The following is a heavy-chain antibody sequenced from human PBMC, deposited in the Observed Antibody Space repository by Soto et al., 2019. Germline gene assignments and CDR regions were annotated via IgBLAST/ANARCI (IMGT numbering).Heavy chain of an antibody. CDR1: GYTFTSYA. Sequence: QVQLVQSGAEVKKPGASVKVSCKASGYTFTSYAMHWVRQAPGQRLEWMGWINAGNGNTKYSQKFQGRVTITRDTSASTAYMELSSLRSEDTAVYYCARGPYYDSSGYYYYFDYWGQGTLVTVSS. D-gene: IGHD3-22*01. V-gene: IGHV1-3*01. CDR2: INAGNGNT. J-gene: IGHJ4*02. CDR3: ARGPYYDSSGYYYYFDY.